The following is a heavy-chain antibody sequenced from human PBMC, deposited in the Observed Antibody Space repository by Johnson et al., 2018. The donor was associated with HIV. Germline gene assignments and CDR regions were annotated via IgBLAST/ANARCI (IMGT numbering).Heavy chain of an antibody. D-gene: IGHD4-17*01. CDR2: IWYDGSNK. J-gene: IGHJ3*02. CDR1: GFTFSNYG. CDR3: ATDVYGAREWRPAFDI. V-gene: IGHV3-33*01. Sequence: QVQLVESGGGVVQPGRSLRLSCAASGFTFSNYGMHWVRQTPGQGLEWVAVIWYDGSNKYYADSVKGRFPISRDNSENTLYLQMNSLRAEDTALYYCATDVYGAREWRPAFDIWGQGTMVTVSS.